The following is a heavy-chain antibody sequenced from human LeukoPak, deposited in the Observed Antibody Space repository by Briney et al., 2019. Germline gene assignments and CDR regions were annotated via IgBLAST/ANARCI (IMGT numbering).Heavy chain of an antibody. V-gene: IGHV4-4*07. CDR2: IYTSGST. D-gene: IGHD5-18*01. CDR1: GGSISSYY. CDR3: ARDFDSYGIYYFDY. J-gene: IGHJ4*02. Sequence: SETLSLTCTVSGGSISSYYWSWIRQPAGKGLEWIGRIYTSGSTNYNPSLKSRVTMSVDTSKNQFSLKLSSVTAADTAVYYCARDFDSYGIYYFDYWGQGTLVTVSS.